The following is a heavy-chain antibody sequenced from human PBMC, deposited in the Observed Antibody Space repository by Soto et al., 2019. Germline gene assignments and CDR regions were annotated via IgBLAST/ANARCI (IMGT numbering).Heavy chain of an antibody. J-gene: IGHJ6*02. Sequence: KPGGSLRLSCAASGFTFSNAWMSWVRQAPGKGLEWVGRIKSKTDGGTTDYAAPVKGRFTISRDDSKNTLYLQMNSLKTEDTAVYYCTTDQRLRGQYYYYYGMDVWGQGTTVTVSS. CDR3: TTDQRLRGQYYYYYGMDV. CDR1: GFTFSNAW. V-gene: IGHV3-15*01. CDR2: IKSKTDGGTT. D-gene: IGHD4-17*01.